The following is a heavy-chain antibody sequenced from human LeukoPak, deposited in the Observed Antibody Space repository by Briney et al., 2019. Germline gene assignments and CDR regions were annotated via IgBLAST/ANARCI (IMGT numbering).Heavy chain of an antibody. CDR2: ISYDGSNK. V-gene: IGHV3-30*03. CDR1: GFTFSSYG. D-gene: IGHD2-15*01. J-gene: IGHJ4*02. CDR3: ARGVVARGFDY. Sequence: PGRSLRLSCAASGFTFSSYGMHWVRQAPGKGLEWVAVISYDGSNKYYADSVKGRFTISRDNSKNTLYLQMNSLRAEDTAVYYCARGVVARGFDYWGQGTLVTVSS.